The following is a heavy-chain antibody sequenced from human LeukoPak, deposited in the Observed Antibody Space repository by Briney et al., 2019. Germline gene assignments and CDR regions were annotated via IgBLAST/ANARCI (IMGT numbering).Heavy chain of an antibody. J-gene: IGHJ4*02. CDR2: ISSSSTII. CDR1: GFTFSSHS. CDR3: TRVGYIDEGIDY. Sequence: GGSLRLSCAASGFTFSSHSMNWVRQAPGQGLEWVSYISSSSTIIHYADSVKGRFTISRDDAKNSLYLQMNSLRAEDTAVYYCTRVGYIDEGIDYWGQGTLVTVSS. D-gene: IGHD5-24*01. V-gene: IGHV3-48*01.